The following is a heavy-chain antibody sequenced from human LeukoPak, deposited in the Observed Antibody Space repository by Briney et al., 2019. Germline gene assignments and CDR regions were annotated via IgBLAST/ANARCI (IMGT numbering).Heavy chain of an antibody. J-gene: IGHJ3*02. D-gene: IGHD5-24*01. CDR2: IYYSGST. CDR1: GGSISSYY. CDR3: ARGEMATDDAFDI. V-gene: IGHV4-59*01. Sequence: SETLSLTCTVSGGSISSYYWSWIRQPPGKGLEWIGYIYYSGSTNYNPSLKSRVTISVDTSKNQFSLKLSSVTAADTAVYYCARGEMATDDAFDIWGQGTMDTVSS.